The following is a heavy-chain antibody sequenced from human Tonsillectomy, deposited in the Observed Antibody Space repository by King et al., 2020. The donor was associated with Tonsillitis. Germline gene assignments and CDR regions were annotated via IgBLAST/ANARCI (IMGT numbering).Heavy chain of an antibody. CDR1: GFTFDDYA. J-gene: IGHJ6*03. CDR3: AQSRSYYDFWSGSQDYYYMDV. D-gene: IGHD3-3*01. Sequence: EVQLVESGGGVVQPGGSLRLSCAASGFTFDDYAMNWVRQAPGEGLEWVSLIIGDGGSTYFADSVKGRFTIARDKRKNSLYLQTKCLRTEDTALYYCAQSRSYYDFWSGSQDYYYMDVWGKGTTVTVSS. V-gene: IGHV3-43*02. CDR2: IIGDGGST.